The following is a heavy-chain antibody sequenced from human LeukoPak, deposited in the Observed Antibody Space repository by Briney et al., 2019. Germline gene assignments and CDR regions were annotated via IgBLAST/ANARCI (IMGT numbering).Heavy chain of an antibody. J-gene: IGHJ5*02. Sequence: SETLSLTCAVYGGSFSGYYWSWIRQPPGKGLEWIGEINHSGSTNYNPSLKSRVTISVDTSKNQFSLKLSSVTAADTAVYYCARGGGRYSYGPRFDPWGQGTLVTVSP. D-gene: IGHD5-18*01. V-gene: IGHV4-34*01. CDR2: INHSGST. CDR3: ARGGGRYSYGPRFDP. CDR1: GGSFSGYY.